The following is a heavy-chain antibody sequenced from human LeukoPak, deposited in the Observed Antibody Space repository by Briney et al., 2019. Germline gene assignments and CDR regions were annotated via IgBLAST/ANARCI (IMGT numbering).Heavy chain of an antibody. D-gene: IGHD6-13*01. V-gene: IGHV3-30*03. Sequence: PGRSPRLSCAASGFTFSSYGMHWVRQAPGKGLEWVALISYDGSNKYYADSVKGRFTISRDNSKNTLYLQMNRLRDEDTAVYYCARDTTSNWYWINWGQGTLVTVSS. J-gene: IGHJ4*02. CDR1: GFTFSSYG. CDR2: ISYDGSNK. CDR3: ARDTTSNWYWIN.